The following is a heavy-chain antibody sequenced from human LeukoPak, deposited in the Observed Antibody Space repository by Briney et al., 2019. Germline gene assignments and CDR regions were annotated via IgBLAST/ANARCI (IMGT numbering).Heavy chain of an antibody. Sequence: SGTLSLTCAVYGGTFSGYYWSWIRQPPGKGLEWIGEINHSGSTNYNPSLKSRVTISVDTTKNQFSLKLSSVTAADTAVYYCARDQYYYDSSGSNAFDIWGQGTMVTVSS. CDR2: INHSGST. V-gene: IGHV4-34*01. D-gene: IGHD3-22*01. CDR3: ARDQYYYDSSGSNAFDI. CDR1: GGTFSGYY. J-gene: IGHJ3*02.